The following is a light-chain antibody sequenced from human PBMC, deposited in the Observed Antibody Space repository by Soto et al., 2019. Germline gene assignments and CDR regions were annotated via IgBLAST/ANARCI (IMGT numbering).Light chain of an antibody. CDR3: XQYNTYPWT. J-gene: IGKJ1*01. V-gene: IGKV1-5*01. Sequence: DIQMTQSPSAMSASVGDRGTITCRASQSISSWLAWYQQKPGKAHKLXIYDASSLQSGVPSRFSGSGSGTEFTLTISSLQPDDFATYYCXQYNTYPWTFGQGTKVDIK. CDR2: DAS. CDR1: QSISSW.